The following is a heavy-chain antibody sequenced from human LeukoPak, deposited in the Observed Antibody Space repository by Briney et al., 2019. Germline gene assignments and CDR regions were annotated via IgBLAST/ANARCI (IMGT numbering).Heavy chain of an antibody. Sequence: SQTLSLTCTVSGGSISSGDYYWSWIRQPPGKGLEWIGYIYYSGSTYYNPSLKSRVTISVDTSKNQFSLKLSSVTAADTAVYYCARGEAVAGNQAWLNGMDVWGQGTTVTVSS. D-gene: IGHD6-19*01. J-gene: IGHJ6*02. CDR1: GGSISSGDYY. V-gene: IGHV4-30-4*01. CDR2: IYYSGST. CDR3: ARGEAVAGNQAWLNGMDV.